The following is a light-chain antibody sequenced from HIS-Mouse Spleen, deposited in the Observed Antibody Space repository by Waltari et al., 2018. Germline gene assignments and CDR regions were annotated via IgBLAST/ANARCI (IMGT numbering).Light chain of an antibody. CDR2: EVS. Sequence: QSALTQPPSVSGSPGQSVTISCTGTSSDVGSYNRVSWYQQPPGTAPKLMIYEVSNRPSGCPVRFSGSKAGNTASLTSSGLQAEDEADYYCSLYTSSSTFWVFGGGTKLTVL. V-gene: IGLV2-18*01. CDR1: SSDVGSYNR. CDR3: SLYTSSSTFWV. J-gene: IGLJ3*02.